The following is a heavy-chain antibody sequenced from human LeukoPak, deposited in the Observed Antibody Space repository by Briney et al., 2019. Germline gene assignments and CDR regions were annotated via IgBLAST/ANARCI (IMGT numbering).Heavy chain of an antibody. CDR1: GYPFTSYG. CDR3: ANSIENYDFWSGYHGTFDP. J-gene: IGHJ5*02. CDR2: INPNSGGT. V-gene: IGHV1-2*02. D-gene: IGHD3-3*01. Sequence: GASVKVSCKASGYPFTSYGITWVRQAPGQGLEWMGWINPNSGGTNYAQKFQDRVTMTRDTSISTAYMELSSLTSDDTAVYYCANSIENYDFWSGYHGTFDPWGQGTLVTVSS.